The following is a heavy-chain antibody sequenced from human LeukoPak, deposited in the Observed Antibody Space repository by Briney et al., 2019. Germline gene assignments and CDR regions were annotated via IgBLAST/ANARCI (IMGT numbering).Heavy chain of an antibody. D-gene: IGHD3-22*01. CDR1: GFTFSSYA. V-gene: IGHV3-23*01. J-gene: IGHJ1*01. CDR2: ISGSGGST. CDR3: ATRITMIVVVISDDAEYFQH. Sequence: GGSMRLSCAASGFTFSSYAMSWVRQAPGKGLEWVSAISGSGGSTYYADSVKVRFTISRENSKNTLYMQMNSLRAEDTAVYYCATRITMIVVVISDDAEYFQHWGQGTLVTVSS.